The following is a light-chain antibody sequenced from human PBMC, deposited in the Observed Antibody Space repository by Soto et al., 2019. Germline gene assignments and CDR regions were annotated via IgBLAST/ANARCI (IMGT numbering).Light chain of an antibody. J-gene: IGKJ1*01. CDR2: GAS. CDR3: QQYHIWWT. V-gene: IGKV3-15*01. CDR1: QSVSSH. Sequence: EIVMTQSPATLSVSPGERATLSCRASQSVSSHLDWYQQKPGQAPRLLISGASTRATGIPARFSGSGSGTEFTLTLSSLQSEDFAVYYCQQYHIWWTFGQGTKVEIK.